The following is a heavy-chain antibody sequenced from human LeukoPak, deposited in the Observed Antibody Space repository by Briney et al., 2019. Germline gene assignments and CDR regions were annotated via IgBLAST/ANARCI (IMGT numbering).Heavy chain of an antibody. CDR3: AKDRNFGFLDY. V-gene: IGHV3-30*18. CDR1: GFTFSSYG. D-gene: IGHD3-16*01. J-gene: IGHJ4*02. CDR2: ISYDGSNQ. Sequence: GRSLRLSCAVSGFTFSSYGMHWVRQAPGKGLEWVAVISYDGSNQYYADSVKGRFTISRDNSKNTLYLQMNSQRAEDTAVYYCAKDRNFGFLDYWGQGTLVIASS.